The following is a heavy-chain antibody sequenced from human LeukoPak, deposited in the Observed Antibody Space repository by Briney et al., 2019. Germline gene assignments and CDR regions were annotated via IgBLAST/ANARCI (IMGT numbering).Heavy chain of an antibody. CDR1: GYSYSSYD. V-gene: IGHV1-8*01. CDR2: MKPNIGNT. CDR3: TTAGERPIRYFDY. D-gene: IGHD3-9*01. Sequence: ASVKVSCKASGYSYSSYDTNWVRQATGQRREWMGWMKPNIGNTGYAQKFQGRVTMTRNTSINTAYMELSGLISEDTAVYFCTTAGERPIRYFDYWGQGTLVTVSS. J-gene: IGHJ4*02.